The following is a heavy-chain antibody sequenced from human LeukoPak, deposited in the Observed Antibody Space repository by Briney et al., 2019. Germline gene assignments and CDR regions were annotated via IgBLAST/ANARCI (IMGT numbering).Heavy chain of an antibody. Sequence: SETLSLTCTVSGYSISSGYYWGWIRQPAGKGLEWIGRIYISGSTNYNPSLKSRVTISVDTSKNQFSLKLSSVTAADTAVYYCARASNAQSYYYYYMDVWGKGTTVTISS. J-gene: IGHJ6*03. V-gene: IGHV4-38-2*02. CDR2: IYISGST. CDR1: GYSISSGYY. CDR3: ARASNAQSYYYYYMDV. D-gene: IGHD2-2*01.